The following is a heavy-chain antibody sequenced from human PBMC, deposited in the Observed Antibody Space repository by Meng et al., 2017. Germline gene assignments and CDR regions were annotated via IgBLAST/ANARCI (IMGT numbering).Heavy chain of an antibody. J-gene: IGHJ6*01. V-gene: IGHV4-61*01. CDR1: GGSVSSGSYY. CDR2: IYYSGST. Sequence: GSLRLSCTVSGGSVSSGSYYWSWIRQPPGKGLEWIGYIYYSGSTNYNPSLKSRVTISVDTSKNQFSLKLSSVTAADTAVYYCARVMVNYYYYYGMAVWGQGNTVNVSS. CDR3: ARVMVNYYYYYGMAV. D-gene: IGHD5-18*01.